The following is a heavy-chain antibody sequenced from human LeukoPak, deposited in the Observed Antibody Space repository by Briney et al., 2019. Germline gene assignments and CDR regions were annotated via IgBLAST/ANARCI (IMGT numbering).Heavy chain of an antibody. CDR1: GLTFSRYA. CDR2: ISDNGYGT. Sequence: GGPLRLSCAASGLTFSRYAVSWVRQAPGKGLEWVSAISDNGYGTYFADSVKGRFTISRDNSKNTLYLQMNSLRAEDTAVYYCATDGDGYPFDYWGQGTLVTVSS. V-gene: IGHV3-23*01. CDR3: ATDGDGYPFDY. D-gene: IGHD5-24*01. J-gene: IGHJ4*02.